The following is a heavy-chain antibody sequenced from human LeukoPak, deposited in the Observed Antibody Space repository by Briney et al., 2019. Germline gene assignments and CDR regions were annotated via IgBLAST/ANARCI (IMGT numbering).Heavy chain of an antibody. D-gene: IGHD6-6*01. Sequence: SETLSLTCIVSGGSISSSNSYWDWIRQPPGRGLEWIGDISHSGTINYNPSLRTRVTISADTSKNQFSLKLSSVTAADTAVYYCASNQPSAIAALGVWGQGTLVTVSS. J-gene: IGHJ4*02. CDR3: ASNQPSAIAALGV. CDR1: GGSISSSNSY. CDR2: ISHSGTI. V-gene: IGHV4-39*01.